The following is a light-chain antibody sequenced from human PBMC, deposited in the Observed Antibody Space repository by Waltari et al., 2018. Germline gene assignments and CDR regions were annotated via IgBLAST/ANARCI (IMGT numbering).Light chain of an antibody. V-gene: IGLV2-11*01. Sequence: QSALTPPRSVSGSPGQSVPIPSPGTSSDVGGYNYVSWYQQRPGKSPTRIIYDVDKRPSGVTGRVSGSKSDNTASLTSSGLQTEDEADYYCSSDAKTVIVVCGGGTKLTVL. CDR3: SSDAKTVIVV. J-gene: IGLJ2*01. CDR2: DVD. CDR1: SSDVGGYNY.